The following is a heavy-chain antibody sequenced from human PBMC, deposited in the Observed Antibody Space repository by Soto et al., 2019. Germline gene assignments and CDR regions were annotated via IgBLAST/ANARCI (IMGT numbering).Heavy chain of an antibody. CDR3: ARERTGTTSMDV. Sequence: QVQLVQSGAEVKKPGASVKVSCKASGYTFTSYDINWVRQATGQGLEWMGWMNPNSGNTGYAQKFQGRVTMTRNNSISTAYMELSSMRSEDTAVYYCARERTGTTSMDVWGQGTTVTVSS. V-gene: IGHV1-8*01. CDR2: MNPNSGNT. J-gene: IGHJ6*02. CDR1: GYTFTSYD. D-gene: IGHD1-1*01.